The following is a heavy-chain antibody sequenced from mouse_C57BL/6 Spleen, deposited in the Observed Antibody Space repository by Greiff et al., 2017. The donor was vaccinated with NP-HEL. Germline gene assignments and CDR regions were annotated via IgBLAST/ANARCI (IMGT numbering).Heavy chain of an antibody. J-gene: IGHJ4*01. V-gene: IGHV1-26*01. CDR3: AKRVLYDLYYYAMDY. D-gene: IGHD2-3*01. CDR2: INPNNGGT. Sequence: EVQLQQSGPELVKPGASVKISCKASGYTFTDYYMNWVKQSHGKSLEWIGDINPNNGGTSYNQKFKGKATLTVDKSSSTAYMELRSLTSEDSAVYYCAKRVLYDLYYYAMDYWGQGTSVTVSS. CDR1: GYTFTDYY.